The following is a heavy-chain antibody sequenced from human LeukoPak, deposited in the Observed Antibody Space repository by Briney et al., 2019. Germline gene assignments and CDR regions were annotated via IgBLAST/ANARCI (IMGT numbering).Heavy chain of an antibody. V-gene: IGHV1-18*04. D-gene: IGHD6-19*01. CDR2: ISAYNGNT. Sequence: ASVKVSCKASGYTFTSYYMHWVRQAPGQGLEWMGWISAYNGNTNYAQKLQGRVTMTTDTSTSTAYMELRSLRSDDTAVYYCARGEKAVAGTESDYWGQGTLVTVSS. J-gene: IGHJ4*02. CDR3: ARGEKAVAGTESDY. CDR1: GYTFTSYY.